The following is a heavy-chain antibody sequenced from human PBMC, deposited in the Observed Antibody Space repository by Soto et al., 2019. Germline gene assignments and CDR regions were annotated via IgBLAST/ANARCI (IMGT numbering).Heavy chain of an antibody. CDR3: AGHLNMVRGVTYYYYYMDX. Sequence: SETLSLTCTVPGGSISSYYWSWIRQPPGKGLEWIGYIYYSGSTNYNPSLKSRVTISVDTSKNQFSLKLSSVTAADMAVYYCAGHLNMVRGVTYYYYYMDXWGKGTTVTVSS. V-gene: IGHV4-59*08. D-gene: IGHD3-10*01. J-gene: IGHJ6*03. CDR2: IYYSGST. CDR1: GGSISSYY.